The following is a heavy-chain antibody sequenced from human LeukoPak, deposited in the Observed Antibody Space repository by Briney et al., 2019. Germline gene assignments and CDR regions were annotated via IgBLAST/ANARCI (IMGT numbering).Heavy chain of an antibody. CDR2: IRASGGST. J-gene: IGHJ4*02. CDR1: GFTFSSYA. D-gene: IGHD3-22*01. CDR3: ASWAGSRGYRGSGFFYGPLDF. Sequence: PGGSLRLSCAASGFTFSSYAMNWVRQAPGKGLEWVSAIRASGGSTYYADSVKGRFTVSRDNSKNTLYLQMNSLRAEDTAIYYCASWAGSRGYRGSGFFYGPLDFWGQGTLVTVSS. V-gene: IGHV3-23*01.